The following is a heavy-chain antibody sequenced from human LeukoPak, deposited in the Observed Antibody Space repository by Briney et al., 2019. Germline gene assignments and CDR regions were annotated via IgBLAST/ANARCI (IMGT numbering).Heavy chain of an antibody. CDR3: ARELRTFES. D-gene: IGHD3-16*01. CDR2: IKHNGDEL. Sequence: PGGSLRLSCAASGFTFSSYWMTWVRQAPGKGLEWVANIKHNGDELNYVDSVEDRFTISRDNAKNSLYLHMTSLRAEDTAVYYCARELRTFESRGQGTLVTVSS. J-gene: IGHJ4*02. V-gene: IGHV3-7*01. CDR1: GFTFSSYW.